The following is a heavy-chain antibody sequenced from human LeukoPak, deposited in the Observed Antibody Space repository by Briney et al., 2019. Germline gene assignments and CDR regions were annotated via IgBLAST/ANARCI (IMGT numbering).Heavy chain of an antibody. V-gene: IGHV3-9*01. CDR1: GFTFDDYA. CDR2: INWSSDRI. D-gene: IGHD6-13*01. J-gene: IGHJ6*03. Sequence: GGSLRLSCAASGFTFDDYAMHWVRQAPGKGLEWVSGINWSSDRIGYADSVKGRFTISRDNAKKSLYLQMNSLRAEDTALYYCAKGGIHRGYYYCYMDVWGKGTTVTISS. CDR3: AKGGIHRGYYYCYMDV.